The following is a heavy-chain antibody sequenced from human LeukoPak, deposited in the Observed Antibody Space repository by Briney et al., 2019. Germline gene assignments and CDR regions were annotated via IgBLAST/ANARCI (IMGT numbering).Heavy chain of an antibody. J-gene: IGHJ4*02. CDR3: ARGGGGGGDY. Sequence: GGSLRLSCAASGFTFSRDWMHWVRQAPGKGLVWVSRINSDGSITTYADSVRGRFTISRDNAKNTLYLQMNSLRAEATAVYYCARGGGGGGDYWGQGTLVTVSS. V-gene: IGHV3-74*01. CDR2: INSDGSIT. D-gene: IGHD3-16*01. CDR1: GFTFSRDW.